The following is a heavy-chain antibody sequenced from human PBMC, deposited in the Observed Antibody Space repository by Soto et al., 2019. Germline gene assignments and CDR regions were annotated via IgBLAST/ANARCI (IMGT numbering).Heavy chain of an antibody. D-gene: IGHD3-9*01. J-gene: IGHJ2*01. Sequence: QVQLQQWGAGPLRPLETLSLTCGVSGGSFSGYYWAWIRQSPGKGLEWIGEINDRGSINYNPSLKSRVSISVDPSKNHYSLNLRSVTAADTAVYYCARESPDILPGPPWVWYFDLWGRGTLVTVSS. CDR3: ARESPDILPGPPWVWYFDL. V-gene: IGHV4-34*01. CDR1: GGSFSGYY. CDR2: INDRGSI.